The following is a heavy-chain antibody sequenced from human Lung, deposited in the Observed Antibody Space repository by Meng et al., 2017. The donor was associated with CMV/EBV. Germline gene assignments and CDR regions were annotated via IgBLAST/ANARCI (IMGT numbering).Heavy chain of an antibody. CDR3: ARDVSPRSSAYFAIYYFYALNV. CDR1: GFTFSSYS. Sequence: GGSLRLXCAASGFTFSSYSMNWVRQAPGKGLEWVSSISSSGTYIYYADSVKGRFTISRDNAQNSLYLQMNSLRAEDTAVYYCARDVSPRSSAYFAIYYFYALNVWGQGTTVXVS. CDR2: ISSSGTYI. D-gene: IGHD2-21*01. V-gene: IGHV3-21*01. J-gene: IGHJ6*02.